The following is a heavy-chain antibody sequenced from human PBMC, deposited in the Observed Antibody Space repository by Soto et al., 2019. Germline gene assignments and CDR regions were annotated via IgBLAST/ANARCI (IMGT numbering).Heavy chain of an antibody. V-gene: IGHV5-10-1*03. J-gene: IGHJ4*02. Sequence: EVQLVQSGAEVKKPGESLRISCKGSGYSFTSYWISWVRQMPGKGLEWMGRIDPSDSYTNYSPSFQGHVTISADKSISTAYLQWSSLKASDTAMYYCASWASLSDSSSSDVCAYWGQGTLVTVSS. CDR2: IDPSDSYT. CDR3: ASWASLSDSSSSDVCAY. D-gene: IGHD6-6*01. CDR1: GYSFTSYW.